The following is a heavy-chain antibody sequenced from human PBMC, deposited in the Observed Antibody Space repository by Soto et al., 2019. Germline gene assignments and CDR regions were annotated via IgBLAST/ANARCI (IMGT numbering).Heavy chain of an antibody. Sequence: SETLSLTCTVSGGSISSSNYYWGWFRQPPGKGLEWIGSVYYSDNTNYNPSLKSRVTISVDTSKNQFSLKLSSVTAADTAVYYCASGWADVQGYSYGSKSYYYYYGMDVWGQGTTVTVSS. CDR1: GGSISSSNYY. V-gene: IGHV4-39*07. D-gene: IGHD5-18*01. J-gene: IGHJ6*02. CDR3: ASGWADVQGYSYGSKSYYYYYGMDV. CDR2: VYYSDNT.